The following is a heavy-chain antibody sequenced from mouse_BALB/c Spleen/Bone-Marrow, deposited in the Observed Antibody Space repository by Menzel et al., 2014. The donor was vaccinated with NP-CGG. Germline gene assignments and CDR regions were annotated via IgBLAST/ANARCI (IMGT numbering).Heavy chain of an antibody. V-gene: IGHV2-3*01. CDR2: IWGDGST. CDR1: GFSLTSYG. CDR3: AKGEYGKRYYAMDY. D-gene: IGHD2-10*02. Sequence: VMLVESGPGLVAPSQSLSITCTVSGFSLTSYGVSWVRQPPGKGQEWLGVIWGDGSTNYHSALISRLSISKDNSKSQVFLKLNSLQTDDTATYQCAKGEYGKRYYAMDYWGQGTSVTVSS. J-gene: IGHJ4*01.